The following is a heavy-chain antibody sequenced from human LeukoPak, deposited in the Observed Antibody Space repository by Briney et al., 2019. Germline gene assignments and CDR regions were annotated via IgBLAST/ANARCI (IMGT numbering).Heavy chain of an antibody. CDR2: ISAYNGNT. CDR3: ARDGYCSSTSCLNAFSRRETHDAFDI. Sequence: ASVKVSCKASGYTFTSYGISWVRQAPEQGLEWMGWISAYNGNTNYAQKLQGRVTMTTDTSTSTAYMELRSLRSDDTAVYYCARDGYCSSTSCLNAFSRRETHDAFDIWGQGTTVTVSS. J-gene: IGHJ3*02. CDR1: GYTFTSYG. D-gene: IGHD2-2*03. V-gene: IGHV1-18*01.